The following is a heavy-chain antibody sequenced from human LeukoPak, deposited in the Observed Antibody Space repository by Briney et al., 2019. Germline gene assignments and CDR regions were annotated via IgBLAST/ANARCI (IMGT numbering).Heavy chain of an antibody. CDR2: IYYSGST. Sequence: SETLSLTCTVSGGSISSSSYYWGWIRQPPGKGLEWIGSIYYSGSTYYNLSLKSRVTISVDTSKNQFSLKLSSVTAADTAVYYCARLLRRVVVPTSDRGNNWFDPWGQGTLVTVSS. J-gene: IGHJ5*02. V-gene: IGHV4-39*01. D-gene: IGHD2-2*01. CDR1: GGSISSSSYY. CDR3: ARLLRRVVVPTSDRGNNWFDP.